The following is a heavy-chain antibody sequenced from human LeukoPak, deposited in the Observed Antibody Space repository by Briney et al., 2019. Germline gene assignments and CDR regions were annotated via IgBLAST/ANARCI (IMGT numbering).Heavy chain of an antibody. CDR2: IYHSGST. D-gene: IGHD3-16*02. Sequence: SETLSLTCTVSGYSISSSYYWGWIRQPPGKGLEWIGSIYHSGSTYYNPSLKSRVTISVDTSKNQFSLKLSSVTAADTAVYYCARAGANYDYVWGSYRPPQMDPWGQGTLVTVSS. CDR1: GYSISSSYY. CDR3: ARAGANYDYVWGSYRPPQMDP. V-gene: IGHV4-38-2*02. J-gene: IGHJ5*02.